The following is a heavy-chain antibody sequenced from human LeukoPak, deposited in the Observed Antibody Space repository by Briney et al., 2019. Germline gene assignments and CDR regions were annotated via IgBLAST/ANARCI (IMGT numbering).Heavy chain of an antibody. CDR2: ISGSGGST. V-gene: IGHV3-23*01. D-gene: IGHD4-17*01. J-gene: IGHJ4*02. CDR3: AKDPTWRSLRSLFRY. CDR1: GFTFSSYA. Sequence: PGGSLRLSCAASGFTFSSYAMSWVRQAPGKGLEWVSAISGSGGSTYYADSVKGRFTISRDNSKNTLYLQMNSLRAEDTAVYYCAKDPTWRSLRSLFRYWGQGTLVTVSS.